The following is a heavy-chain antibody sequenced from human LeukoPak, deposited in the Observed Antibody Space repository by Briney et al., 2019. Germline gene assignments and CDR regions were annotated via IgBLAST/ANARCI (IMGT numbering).Heavy chain of an antibody. Sequence: GGSLRLSCAASGFTFSSYSMSWVRQAPGKGLEWVGRIKSKTDGGTTDYAAPVKGRFTISRDDSKNTLYLQMNSLKTEDTAVYYCTTAGRRIAAADLFDYWGQGTLVTVSS. CDR1: GFTFSSYS. CDR3: TTAGRRIAAADLFDY. J-gene: IGHJ4*02. D-gene: IGHD6-13*01. CDR2: IKSKTDGGTT. V-gene: IGHV3-15*01.